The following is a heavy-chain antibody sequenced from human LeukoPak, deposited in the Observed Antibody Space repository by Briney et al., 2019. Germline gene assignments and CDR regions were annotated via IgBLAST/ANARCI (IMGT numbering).Heavy chain of an antibody. J-gene: IGHJ4*02. CDR3: TKRRPSGSVTVDEY. D-gene: IGHD2-21*02. V-gene: IGHV3-23*01. Sequence: PGGSLGLSCTTSGFTFSSFTMSWVRQAPGKGLEWVSSISYNSANKWHADSVKGRFTISRDNSKNTLYLQMHSLRADDTALYYCTKRRPSGSVTVDEYWGQGALVTVSS. CDR2: ISYNSANK. CDR1: GFTFSSFT.